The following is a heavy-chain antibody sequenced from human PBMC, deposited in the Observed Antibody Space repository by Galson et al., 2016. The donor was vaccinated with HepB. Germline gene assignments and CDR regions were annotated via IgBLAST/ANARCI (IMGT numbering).Heavy chain of an antibody. CDR3: AREGTGSSSFIYYYDGMYV. CDR2: ITSRSTAI. CDR1: GFTLSSYS. V-gene: IGHV3-48*04. Sequence: SLRLSCAASGFTLSSYSMNWVRQTPGKGLEWVSYITSRSTAIYYADSVKGRFTISRDNARNSLYLQMNSRRAEDTAVYYCAREGTGSSSFIYYYDGMYVWGQGTTVTVSS. D-gene: IGHD6-13*01. J-gene: IGHJ6*02.